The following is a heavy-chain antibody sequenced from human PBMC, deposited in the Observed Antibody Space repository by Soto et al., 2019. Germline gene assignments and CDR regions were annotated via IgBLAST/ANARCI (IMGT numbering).Heavy chain of an antibody. CDR2: ISSSGGGA. CDR3: VKVXGPXXGNYGLDV. J-gene: IGHJ6*02. CDR1: GFTFGNFA. D-gene: IGHD6-13*01. Sequence: EMQLLESGGGLVQPGGSLRLSCAASGFTFGNFAMSWVRQAPGKGLEWVSSISSSGGGAFYADSVKGRFTISRDNSKETLSLQVSSLRAEDTAVYYCVKVXGPXXGNYGLDVWGQGATVTVSS. V-gene: IGHV3-23*01.